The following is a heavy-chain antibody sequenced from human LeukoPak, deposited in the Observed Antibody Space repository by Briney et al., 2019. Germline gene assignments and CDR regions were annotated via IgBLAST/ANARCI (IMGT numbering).Heavy chain of an antibody. V-gene: IGHV3-74*01. J-gene: IGHJ4*02. CDR3: ARETPYSNTWTDFDF. D-gene: IGHD6-13*01. CDR1: GFTLSTYW. Sequence: GGSLRLSCAASGFTLSTYWMHWVRQAPGKGLVWVSHINSDGSSTRYADSVKGRFTISRDNAENTLYLQMNSLRAEDTAVYYCARETPYSNTWTDFDFWGQGTLVTVSS. CDR2: INSDGSST.